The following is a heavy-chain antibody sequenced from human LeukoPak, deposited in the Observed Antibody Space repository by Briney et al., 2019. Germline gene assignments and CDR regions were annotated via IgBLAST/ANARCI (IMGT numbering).Heavy chain of an antibody. Sequence: RGSLRLSCAASGFTFSSYEMNWVRQAPGKGLEWVSVIYSGGSTYYADSVKGRFTIPRDNSKNTLYLQMNSLRAEDTAVYYCARWPGMDKDVWGQGTTVAVSS. CDR3: ARWPGMDKDV. V-gene: IGHV3-53*01. J-gene: IGHJ6*02. CDR2: IYSGGST. CDR1: GFTFSSYE. D-gene: IGHD2-2*03.